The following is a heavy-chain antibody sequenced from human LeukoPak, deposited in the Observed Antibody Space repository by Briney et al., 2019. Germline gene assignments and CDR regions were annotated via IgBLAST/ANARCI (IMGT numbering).Heavy chain of an antibody. J-gene: IGHJ3*02. CDR2: ISSSSSYI. D-gene: IGHD3-10*01. Sequence: LTCTVSGYSISSDYYWGWIRQAPGKGLEWVSSISSSSSYIYYADSVKGRFTIFRDNAKNSLYLQMDSLRAEDTAMYYCARDSPSVYYRLGAFDIWGQGTMVTVSS. CDR1: GYSISSDY. V-gene: IGHV3-11*06. CDR3: ARDSPSVYYRLGAFDI.